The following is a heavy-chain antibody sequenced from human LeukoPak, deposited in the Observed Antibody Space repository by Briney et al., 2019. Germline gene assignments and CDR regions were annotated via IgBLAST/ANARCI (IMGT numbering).Heavy chain of an antibody. CDR3: AREGCSGGSCFISGMDV. V-gene: IGHV1-69*13. CDR2: IIPIFGTA. CDR1: AGTFSSYA. D-gene: IGHD2-15*01. J-gene: IGHJ6*02. Sequence: SVKVSCKASAGTFSSYAISWVRQAPGQGLEWMGGIIPIFGTANYAQKFQGRVTITADESTSTAYMELSSLRSEDTAVYYCAREGCSGGSCFISGMDVWGQGTTVTVSS.